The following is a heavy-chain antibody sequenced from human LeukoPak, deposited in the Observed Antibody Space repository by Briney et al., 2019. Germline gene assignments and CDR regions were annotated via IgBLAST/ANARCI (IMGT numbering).Heavy chain of an antibody. CDR3: LRGYFISTSCYFYY. CDR1: GFTIDDYG. CDR2: INWNGGST. V-gene: IGHV3-20*04. J-gene: IGHJ4*02. D-gene: IGHD2-2*01. Sequence: GGSLRLSCAAYGFTIDDYGLRRLRHAPGKGLEWVSGINWNGGSTGYADSVKGRFTISRDNAKNSLYLQMNSLRAEDTALYYFLRGYFISTSCYFYYCGQGTLVTVSS.